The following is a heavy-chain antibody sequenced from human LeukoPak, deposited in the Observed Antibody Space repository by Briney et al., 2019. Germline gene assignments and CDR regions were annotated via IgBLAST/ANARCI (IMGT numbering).Heavy chain of an antibody. CDR2: INPYNGDI. CDR3: ARSSDYYGSGSPDY. CDR1: GYTFTRYG. J-gene: IGHJ4*02. Sequence: ASVKVSCKASGYTFTRYGLCWVRQAPGQGLEWMGCINPYNGDIKYTQKVQGRVTMTTDTSASTAYMELRSLRSDDTAVYYCARSSDYYGSGSPDYWGQGTLVTVSS. D-gene: IGHD3-10*01. V-gene: IGHV1-18*01.